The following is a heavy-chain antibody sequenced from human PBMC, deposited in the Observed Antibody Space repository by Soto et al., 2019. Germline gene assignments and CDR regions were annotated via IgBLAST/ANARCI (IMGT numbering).Heavy chain of an antibody. D-gene: IGHD3-22*01. V-gene: IGHV3-7*05. CDR1: GFTFSSYW. CDR3: ARHYYDSSGYYFP. J-gene: IGHJ5*02. Sequence: GGSLRLSCAASGFTFSSYWMSWVRQAPGKGLEWVANIKQDGSEKYYVDSVKGRFTISRDNAKNSLYLQMNSLRAEDTAVYYCARHYYDSSGYYFPWGQGTLVTVSS. CDR2: IKQDGSEK.